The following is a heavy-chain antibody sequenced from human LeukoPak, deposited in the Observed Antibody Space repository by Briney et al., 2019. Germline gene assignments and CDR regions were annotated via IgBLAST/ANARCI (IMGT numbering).Heavy chain of an antibody. V-gene: IGHV1-69*01. Sequence: ASVKVSCKASGGTFSSYAISWVRQAPGQGLEWMGGIIPIFGTANYAQKFQGRVTITADESTSTAYMELSSLRSEDTAVYYCARHLGYSGYVGFDYWGQGTLVTVSS. D-gene: IGHD5-12*01. CDR2: IIPIFGTA. CDR3: ARHLGYSGYVGFDY. CDR1: GGTFSSYA. J-gene: IGHJ4*02.